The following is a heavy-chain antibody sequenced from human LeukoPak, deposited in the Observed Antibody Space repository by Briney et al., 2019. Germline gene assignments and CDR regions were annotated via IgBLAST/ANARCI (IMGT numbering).Heavy chain of an antibody. CDR3: ARDNSDTVKGECSGACYWWFDP. V-gene: IGHV1-46*01. CDR2: MSPNGDST. Sequence: ASVKLFCKASGYPFTKFYMHWVRQAPGHGLEWMGLMSPNGDSTLYSQKFQGRVTMTRDTSTSTDYMELSSLRSEDTGVYYCARDNSDTVKGECSGACYWWFDPWGQGTLVTVSS. CDR1: GYPFTKFY. D-gene: IGHD6-19*01. J-gene: IGHJ5*02.